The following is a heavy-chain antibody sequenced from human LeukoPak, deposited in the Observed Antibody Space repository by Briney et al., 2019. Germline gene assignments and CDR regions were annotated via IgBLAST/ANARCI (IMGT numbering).Heavy chain of an antibody. V-gene: IGHV4-59*01. D-gene: IGHD3-22*01. Sequence: SETLSLTCAVYGGSFSGYYWSWIRQPPGKGLEWIGYIYYSGSTNYNPSLKSRVTISVDTSKNQFSLKLSSVTAADTAVYYCARVGEDYYDSSGYFSYWGQGTLVTVSS. CDR2: IYYSGST. J-gene: IGHJ4*02. CDR3: ARVGEDYYDSSGYFSY. CDR1: GGSFSGYY.